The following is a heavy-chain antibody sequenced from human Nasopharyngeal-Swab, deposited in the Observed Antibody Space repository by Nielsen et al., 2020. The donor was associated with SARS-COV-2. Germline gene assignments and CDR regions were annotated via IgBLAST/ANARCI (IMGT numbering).Heavy chain of an antibody. Sequence: ASVKVSCKASGCTFTSYAMHWVRQAPGQRLEWMGWINAGNGNTKYSQKFQGRVTITRDTSASTAYMELSSLRSEDTAVYYCARGGRITIFGVAIPERARFDPWGQGTLVTVSS. V-gene: IGHV1-3*01. D-gene: IGHD3-3*01. CDR2: INAGNGNT. J-gene: IGHJ5*02. CDR1: GCTFTSYA. CDR3: ARGGRITIFGVAIPERARFDP.